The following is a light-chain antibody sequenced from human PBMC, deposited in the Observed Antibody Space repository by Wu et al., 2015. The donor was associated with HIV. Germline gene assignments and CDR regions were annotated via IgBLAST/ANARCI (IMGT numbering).Light chain of an antibody. V-gene: IGKV1-5*01. CDR3: QQLNSYPHT. J-gene: IGKJ4*01. CDR1: QSISSW. Sequence: DIQMTQSPSTLSASVGDRVTITCRASQSISSWLAWYHQKPGKAPKLLIYAASTLQSGVPSRFSGSGSGTDFTLTISSLQPEDFATYYCQQLNSYPHTFGGGTKVEIK. CDR2: AAS.